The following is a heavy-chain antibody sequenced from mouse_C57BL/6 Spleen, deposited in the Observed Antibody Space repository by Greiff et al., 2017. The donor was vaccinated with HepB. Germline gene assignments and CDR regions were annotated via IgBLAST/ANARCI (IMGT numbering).Heavy chain of an antibody. D-gene: IGHD1-1*01. V-gene: IGHV1-22*01. Sequence: EVQLQQSGPELVKPGASVKMSCKASGYTFTDYNMHWVKQSHGKSLEWIGYINPNNGGTSYNQKFKGKATLTVNKSSSTAYMELRSLTSEDSAVYYCARTFPYGSSYFAWFAYWGQGTLVTVSA. CDR3: ARTFPYGSSYFAWFAY. J-gene: IGHJ3*01. CDR1: GYTFTDYN. CDR2: INPNNGGT.